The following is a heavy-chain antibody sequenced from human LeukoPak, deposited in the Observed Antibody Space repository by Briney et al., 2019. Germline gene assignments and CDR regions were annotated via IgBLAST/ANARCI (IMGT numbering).Heavy chain of an antibody. CDR2: ISGSGGST. V-gene: IGHV3-23*01. CDR1: GFTFSSYA. Sequence: PGGSLRLSCAASGFTFSSYAMSWVRQAPGKGLEWVSAISGSGGSTYYADSVKGRFTISRDNSKDTLYLQMNSLRAEDTAVYYCAKGGGGSSYFDYWGQGTLVTVSS. CDR3: AKGGGGSSYFDY. D-gene: IGHD2-15*01. J-gene: IGHJ4*02.